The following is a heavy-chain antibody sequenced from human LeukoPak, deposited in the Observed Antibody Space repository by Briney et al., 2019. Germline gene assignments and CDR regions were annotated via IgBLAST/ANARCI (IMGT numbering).Heavy chain of an antibody. Sequence: SETLSLTCTVSGGSISSYYWSWIRQPPGKGLEWIGYIYYSGSTNYNPSLKSRVTISVDTSKNQFSLKLRSVTAADTAVYYCARIGNDYVWGSYRPGAFDIWGQGTMVTVSS. V-gene: IGHV4-59*01. J-gene: IGHJ3*02. CDR1: GGSISSYY. CDR2: IYYSGST. CDR3: ARIGNDYVWGSYRPGAFDI. D-gene: IGHD3-16*02.